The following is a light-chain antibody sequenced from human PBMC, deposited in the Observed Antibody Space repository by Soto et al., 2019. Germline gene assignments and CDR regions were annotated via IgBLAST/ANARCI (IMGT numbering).Light chain of an antibody. V-gene: IGKV3-15*01. J-gene: IGKJ1*01. CDR1: QSISSW. CDR2: GAY. CDR3: KQYNNWPWT. Sequence: MTQSPSTLSASVGDRVTITCRASQSISSWLAWYQQKPGQAPRLLIYGAYTRATSFPARFSGSGSGTDFTLTIRSLQSEDFAVYYCKQYNNWPWTFGQGTKVDIK.